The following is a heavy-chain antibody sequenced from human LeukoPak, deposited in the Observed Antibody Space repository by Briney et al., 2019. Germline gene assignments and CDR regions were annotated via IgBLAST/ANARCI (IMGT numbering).Heavy chain of an antibody. CDR3: ARQRTFRGLDN. V-gene: IGHV1-24*01. Sequence: ASVKVSCKVSGYTLTELSMRWVRQAPGKGLEWMGGFDPEDGETIYAQKFQGRVTMTSDTSTSTVYMELSSLIYEDTAVYFCARQRTFRGLDNWGQGTLVTVSS. J-gene: IGHJ4*02. D-gene: IGHD3-10*01. CDR2: FDPEDGET. CDR1: GYTLTELS.